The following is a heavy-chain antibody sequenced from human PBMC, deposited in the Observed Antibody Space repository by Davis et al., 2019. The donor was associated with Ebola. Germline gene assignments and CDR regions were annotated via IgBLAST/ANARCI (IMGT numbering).Heavy chain of an antibody. V-gene: IGHV3-23*01. J-gene: IGHJ5*01. CDR3: ARGGGSSWFAY. CDR1: GFTFEDYG. CDR2: TSSSGDSR. D-gene: IGHD6-13*01. Sequence: PGGSLRLSCAASGFTFEDYGMSWVRQAPGKGLEWVSATSSSGDSRHHADSVKGRFAISRDNSKDTLYLQMNSLRIEDTGVYYCARGGGSSWFAYWGQGTLVSVSS.